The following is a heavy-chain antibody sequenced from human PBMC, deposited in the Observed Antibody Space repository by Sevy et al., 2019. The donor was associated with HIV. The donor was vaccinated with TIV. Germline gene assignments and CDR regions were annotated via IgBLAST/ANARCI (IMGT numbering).Heavy chain of an antibody. CDR2: IWYDGSSK. D-gene: IGHD4-17*01. CDR1: GFTFSSFG. CDR3: ARDQHDYAGNLRTGWFDP. J-gene: IGHJ5*02. Sequence: GGSLRLSCAASGFTFSSFGMHWVRQAPGKGLEWVAVIWYDGSSKFYADSVKGRFTISRDNSKNTLYLQVKSLRTEDTAVYYCARDQHDYAGNLRTGWFDPWGQGTLVTVSS. V-gene: IGHV3-33*01.